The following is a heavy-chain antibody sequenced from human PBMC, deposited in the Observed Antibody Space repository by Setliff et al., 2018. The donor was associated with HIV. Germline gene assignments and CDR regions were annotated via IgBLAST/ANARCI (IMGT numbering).Heavy chain of an antibody. D-gene: IGHD3-10*01. CDR1: GFAFESYA. Sequence: LRLSCTASGFAFESYAMHWVRQAPGKGLEWVSGISWSSGNIVYADSVKGRFTISRDNAKNSLYLQMNSLRVEDTAFYYCARARGSVGYYGSGTMYHMDVWGKGTTVTVSS. CDR2: ISWSSGNI. V-gene: IGHV3-9*01. J-gene: IGHJ6*03. CDR3: ARARGSVGYYGSGTMYHMDV.